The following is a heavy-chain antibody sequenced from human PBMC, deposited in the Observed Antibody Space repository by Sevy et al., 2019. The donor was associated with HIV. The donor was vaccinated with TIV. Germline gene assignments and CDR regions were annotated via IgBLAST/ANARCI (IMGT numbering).Heavy chain of an antibody. CDR3: ATSGTLITTKAGGFDV. D-gene: IGHD3-10*01. CDR1: GFRFSSYS. Sequence: ASVKVSCKASGFRFSSYSFSWVRQAPGQGLEWLGWISAFNGNTNSAQQLKDRVTITIDASRDTAYMELRSLGPDETAVYYCATSGTLITTKAGGFDVWGQGTRVTVSS. J-gene: IGHJ3*01. CDR2: ISAFNGNT. V-gene: IGHV1-18*01.